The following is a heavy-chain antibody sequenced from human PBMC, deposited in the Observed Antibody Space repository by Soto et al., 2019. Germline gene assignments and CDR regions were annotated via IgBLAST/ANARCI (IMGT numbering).Heavy chain of an antibody. D-gene: IGHD3-22*01. CDR1: GGSFSGYY. V-gene: IGHV4-34*01. CDR3: ARRLTYYYDSSGPIDY. CDR2: INQSGST. J-gene: IGHJ4*02. Sequence: PSATLSLTCSVYGGSFSGYYWSGIRQPPGKGLEWIGEINQSGSTNYNPSLKSRVTISVDTSKNQFSLKLSSVTAADTAVYYCARRLTYYYDSSGPIDYWGQGTLVTVSS.